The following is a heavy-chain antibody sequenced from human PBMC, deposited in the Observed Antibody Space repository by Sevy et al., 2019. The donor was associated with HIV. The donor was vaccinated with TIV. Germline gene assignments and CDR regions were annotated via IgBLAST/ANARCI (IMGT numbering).Heavy chain of an antibody. Sequence: KQSQTLSLTCAISGDSVSSNSAAWNWIRQSPSRGLEWLGRTYYRSKWYNDYAVSVKSRITINPDTSKNQFSLQLNSVTPEDTAVYYCARVTVVYSGSYFFDNWFDPWGQGTLVTVSS. D-gene: IGHD1-26*01. V-gene: IGHV6-1*01. CDR1: GDSVSSNSAA. CDR2: TYYRSKWYN. CDR3: ARVTVVYSGSYFFDNWFDP. J-gene: IGHJ5*02.